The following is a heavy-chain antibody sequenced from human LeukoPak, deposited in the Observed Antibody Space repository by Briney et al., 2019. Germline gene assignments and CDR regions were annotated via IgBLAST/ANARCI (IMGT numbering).Heavy chain of an antibody. V-gene: IGHV3-21*04. J-gene: IGHJ3*02. D-gene: IGHD3-22*01. CDR2: ISTSSSYI. Sequence: GGSLRLSCAASGFTFSSYTMNWVRQAPGKGLEWVSFISTSSSYIYYADSVKGRFTISRDNSKNTLYLQMNSLRAEDTAVYYCAKGIVVVINDAFDIWGQGTMVTVSS. CDR3: AKGIVVVINDAFDI. CDR1: GFTFSSYT.